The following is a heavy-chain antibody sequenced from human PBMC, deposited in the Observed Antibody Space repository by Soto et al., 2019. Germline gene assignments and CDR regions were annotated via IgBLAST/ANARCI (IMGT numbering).Heavy chain of an antibody. CDR3: VSGTYDLGASWFVP. CDR2: IYYSGST. Sequence: SETLSLTCTVSGGSISSGGYYWSWIRQHPGKGLEWIGYIYYSGSTYYNPSLKSRVTISVDTSKNQFSLKLSSVTAADTAVYYCVSGTYDLGASWFVPSGQGPLGTVSS. CDR1: GGSISSGGYY. D-gene: IGHD3-22*01. J-gene: IGHJ5*02. V-gene: IGHV4-31*03.